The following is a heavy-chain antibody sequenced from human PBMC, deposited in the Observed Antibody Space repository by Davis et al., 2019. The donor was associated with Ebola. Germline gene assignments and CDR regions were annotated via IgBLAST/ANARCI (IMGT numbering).Heavy chain of an antibody. V-gene: IGHV3-23*01. CDR1: GFTFSSYA. J-gene: IGHJ6*02. CDR3: ARDSSIVRDRLDV. CDR2: IRGSGDYT. Sequence: GESLKISCAASGFTFSSYAMSWVRQAPGKGLEWVSGIRGSGDYTYYADSVKGRLTISRDNSKNTLYLQMSNLRVEDTAVYYCARDSSIVRDRLDVWGQGTTVTVSS. D-gene: IGHD3-16*02.